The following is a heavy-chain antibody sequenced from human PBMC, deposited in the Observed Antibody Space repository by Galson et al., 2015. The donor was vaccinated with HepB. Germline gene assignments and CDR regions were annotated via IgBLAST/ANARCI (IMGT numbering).Heavy chain of an antibody. J-gene: IGHJ5*02. CDR3: ARLTRTEVSGAFP. D-gene: IGHD1-14*01. V-gene: IGHV4-39*01. Sequence: SETLSLTCTVSGGSISSSSYYWGWIRQPPGKGLEWIGSIYYSGSTYYNPSLKSRVTISVDTSKNQFSLKLSSVTAADTAVYYCARLTRTEVSGAFPWGQGTLVTVSS. CDR1: GGSISSSSYY. CDR2: IYYSGST.